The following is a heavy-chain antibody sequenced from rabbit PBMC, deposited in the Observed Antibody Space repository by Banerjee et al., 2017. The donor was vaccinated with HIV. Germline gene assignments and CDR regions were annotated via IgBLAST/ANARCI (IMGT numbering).Heavy chain of an antibody. CDR2: IYNGSSGRT. CDR1: GFSFSSSYY. D-gene: IGHD1-1*01. V-gene: IGHV1S40*01. Sequence: QSLEESGGDPVKSGASLTLSCTASGFSFSSSYYMCWVRQAPGKGLEWIGCIYNGSSGRTYYASWAKGRLTISKTSSTTVTLQMTSLTAADTATYLCARAYGTSNGWYMNYFNLWGPGTLVTVS. CDR3: ARAYGTSNGWYMNYFNL. J-gene: IGHJ4*01.